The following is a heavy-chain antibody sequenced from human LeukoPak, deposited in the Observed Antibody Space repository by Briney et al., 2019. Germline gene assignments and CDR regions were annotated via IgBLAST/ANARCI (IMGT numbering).Heavy chain of an antibody. D-gene: IGHD1-26*01. J-gene: IGHJ4*02. CDR1: GFTFNIHA. CDR3: AKTGEEVGATFSDFDY. V-gene: IGHV3-23*01. Sequence: PGGSLRLSCAASGFTFNIHAMTWARQAPGRGLEWVSAISGSGGSTYYADSVKGRFTISRDNSKNTLYLQMNSLRAEDTAVYYCAKTGEEVGATFSDFDYWGQGTLVTVSS. CDR2: ISGSGGST.